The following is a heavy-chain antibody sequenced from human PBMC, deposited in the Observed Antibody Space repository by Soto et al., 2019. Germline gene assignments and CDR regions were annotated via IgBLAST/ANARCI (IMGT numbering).Heavy chain of an antibody. J-gene: IGHJ4*02. CDR3: AAGFPPDY. CDR1: GFTFSSSW. Sequence: EVQLVESGGVLVQPGGSLKVSCAASGFTFSSSWMNWVRQAPGKGLEWVANIKGDGSEEYYVDSVRGRFTISRDNANSSVSLPMNSLRAEDTAVYYCAAGFPPDYWGQGTLVTVSS. CDR2: IKGDGSEE. V-gene: IGHV3-7*01. D-gene: IGHD3-10*01.